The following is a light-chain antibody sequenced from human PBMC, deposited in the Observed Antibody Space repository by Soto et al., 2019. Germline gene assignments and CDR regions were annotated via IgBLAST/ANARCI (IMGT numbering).Light chain of an antibody. J-gene: IGKJ1*01. Sequence: DIVMTQSPDSLAVSLGERATINCKSSQSVLYSSNNKNYLAWYQQKPGQPPKLLIYWASTRESGVPDRFSGSGSGTDFTPTIISLQAEDVAVYYCQQYYSTPSWTFGQGTKVEIK. CDR2: WAS. V-gene: IGKV4-1*01. CDR1: QSVLYSSNNKNY. CDR3: QQYYSTPSWT.